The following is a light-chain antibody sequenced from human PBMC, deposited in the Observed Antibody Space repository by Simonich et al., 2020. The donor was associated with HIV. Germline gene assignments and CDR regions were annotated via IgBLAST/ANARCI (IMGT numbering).Light chain of an antibody. CDR1: QSVSSN. Sequence: EIVMTQSPATLSVSPGERATLSCRASQSVSSNLAWYQQKPGQAPRLLIYDASTRATGIPARFSCSGSGTEFTLTISSLQSEDFAVYYCQQYNNWPLTFGGGTKVEIK. J-gene: IGKJ4*01. V-gene: IGKV3D-15*01. CDR3: QQYNNWPLT. CDR2: DAS.